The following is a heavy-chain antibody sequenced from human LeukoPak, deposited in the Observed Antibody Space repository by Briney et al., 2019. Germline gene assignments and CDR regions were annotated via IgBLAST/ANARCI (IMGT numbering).Heavy chain of an antibody. Sequence: GGSLRLSCAASGFTFSSYSMNWVRQAPGKGLEWVSSISSSSYIYYADSVKGRFTISRDNAKNSLYLQMNSLRAEDTALYYCAKGDLSSSWGPDFDYWGQGTLVTVSS. V-gene: IGHV3-21*04. CDR3: AKGDLSSSWGPDFDY. D-gene: IGHD6-13*01. CDR2: ISSSSYI. CDR1: GFTFSSYS. J-gene: IGHJ4*02.